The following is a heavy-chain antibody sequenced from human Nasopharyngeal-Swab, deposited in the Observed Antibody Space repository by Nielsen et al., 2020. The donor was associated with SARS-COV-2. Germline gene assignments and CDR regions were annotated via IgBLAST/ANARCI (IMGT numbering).Heavy chain of an antibody. CDR1: GFTFSSYG. J-gene: IGHJ4*02. D-gene: IGHD3-16*01. CDR2: IWYDGSNK. Sequence: GGSLRLSCAASGFTFSSYGMHWVRQAPGMGLEWVAVIWYDGSNKYYADSVKGRFTISRDNSKNTLYLQMNSLRAEDTAVYYCARDAGGSGGGYWGQGTLVTVSS. V-gene: IGHV3-33*01. CDR3: ARDAGGSGGGY.